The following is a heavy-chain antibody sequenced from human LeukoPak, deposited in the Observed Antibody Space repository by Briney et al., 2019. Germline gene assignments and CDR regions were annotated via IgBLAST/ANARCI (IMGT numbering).Heavy chain of an antibody. CDR2: IYSGGST. V-gene: IGHV3-66*01. J-gene: IGHJ4*02. CDR1: GFTVSSNY. D-gene: IGHD6-19*01. CDR3: ARDPTVAGHFDY. Sequence: AGGSLRLSCAASGFTVSSNYMSWVRQAPGKGLKWVSVIYSGGSTYYADSVKGRFTISRDNSKNTLYLQMNSLRAEDTAVYYCARDPTVAGHFDYWGQGTLVTVSS.